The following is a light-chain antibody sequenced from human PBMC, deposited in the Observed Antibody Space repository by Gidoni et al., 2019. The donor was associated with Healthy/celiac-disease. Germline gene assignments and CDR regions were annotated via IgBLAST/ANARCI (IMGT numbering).Light chain of an antibody. CDR1: QDISNY. J-gene: IGKJ4*01. CDR3: QQYDNLPLT. V-gene: IGKV1-33*01. CDR2: DAS. Sequence: DIQMTRSPSSLSASVGDRVTITCQASQDISNYLNWYQQKPGKAPKLLIYDASNLETGVPSRFSGSGSGTDFTFTISSLQPEDIATYHCQQYDNLPLTFGGGTKVEIK.